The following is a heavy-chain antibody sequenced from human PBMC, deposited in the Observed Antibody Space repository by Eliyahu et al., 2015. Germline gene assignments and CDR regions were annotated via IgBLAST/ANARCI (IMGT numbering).Heavy chain of an antibody. CDR1: GFTFSNAW. D-gene: IGHD3-16*01. CDR3: ATGLYFDF. Sequence: SCATSGFTFSNAWMNWVRQAPGKGLEWVGRIKSKPDGATIDYAAPVKGRFTVSRDDSKNTAYLQMNSLRTEDTAVYYCATGLYFDFWGQGALVTVSS. J-gene: IGHJ4*02. CDR2: IKSKPDGATI. V-gene: IGHV3-15*01.